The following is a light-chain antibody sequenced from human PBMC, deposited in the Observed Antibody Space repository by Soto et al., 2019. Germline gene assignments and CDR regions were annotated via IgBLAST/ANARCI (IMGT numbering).Light chain of an antibody. J-gene: IGKJ1*01. CDR2: SAS. CDR3: QHSYKSPRT. CDR1: QGITTF. Sequence: DIQMTQSPSSLSASVGDRVTLTCRASQGITTFLNWYQQKPGKAPKLLIYSASSLKSAVPSRFSGGGSGTDFSLTITSLQPEDFATYYCQHSYKSPRTFGQGTKVEMK. V-gene: IGKV1-39*01.